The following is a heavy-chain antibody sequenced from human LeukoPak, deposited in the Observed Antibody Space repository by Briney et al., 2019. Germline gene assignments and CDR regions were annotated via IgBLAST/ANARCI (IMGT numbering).Heavy chain of an antibody. CDR1: GFTFSSYD. Sequence: GGSLRLSCAASGFTFSSYDVHWVRQAPGKGLEWVALIWYDGSNKYYADSVKGRFTISRDNSRNTLYLQMNSLRADDTAVYYCARDRSGTFDYWGQGTLVTVSS. CDR2: IWYDGSNK. CDR3: ARDRSGTFDY. J-gene: IGHJ4*02. D-gene: IGHD2-15*01. V-gene: IGHV3-33*01.